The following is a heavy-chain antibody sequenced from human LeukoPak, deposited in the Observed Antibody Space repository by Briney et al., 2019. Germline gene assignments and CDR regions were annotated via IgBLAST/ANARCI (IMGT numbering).Heavy chain of an antibody. CDR2: ISGSGGST. CDR3: AKYNSDFWSGPEYYFDY. Sequence: GGSLRLSCAASGFTFSSYAMSWVRQAPGKGLEWVSAISGSGGSTYYADSVKGRFTISRDNSKNTLYLQMNSLRAEDTAVHYCAKYNSDFWSGPEYYFDYWGQGTLVTVSS. J-gene: IGHJ4*02. V-gene: IGHV3-23*01. D-gene: IGHD3-3*01. CDR1: GFTFSSYA.